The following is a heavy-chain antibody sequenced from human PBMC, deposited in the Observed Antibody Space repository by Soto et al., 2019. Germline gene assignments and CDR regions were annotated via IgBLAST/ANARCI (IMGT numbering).Heavy chain of an antibody. CDR1: GYTFTGYY. V-gene: IGHV1-2*04. D-gene: IGHD1-26*01. CDR2: INPNSGGT. J-gene: IGHJ6*02. Sequence: ASVKVSCKASGYTFTGYYMHWVRQAPGQGLEWMGWINPNSGGTNYAQKFQGWVAMTRDTSISTAYMELSRLRSDDTAVYYCARDRVGAIWDYYYVMDGWGQGITVTVSS. CDR3: ARDRVGAIWDYYYVMDG.